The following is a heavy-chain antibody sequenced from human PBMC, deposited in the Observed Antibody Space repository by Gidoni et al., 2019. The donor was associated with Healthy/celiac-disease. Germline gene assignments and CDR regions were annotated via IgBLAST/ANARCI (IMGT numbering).Heavy chain of an antibody. CDR3: ARHWFGCSGGSCYDGYFDL. V-gene: IGHV5-10-1*01. D-gene: IGHD2-15*01. J-gene: IGHJ2*01. Sequence: IDQNDSYTNYSPSFQGHVTISADKSISTAYLQWSSLKASDTAMYYCARHWFGCSGGSCYDGYFDLWGRGTLVTVSS. CDR2: IDQNDSYT.